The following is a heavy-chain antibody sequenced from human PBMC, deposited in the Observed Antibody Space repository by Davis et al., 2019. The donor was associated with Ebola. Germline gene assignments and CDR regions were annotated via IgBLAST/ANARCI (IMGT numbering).Heavy chain of an antibody. Sequence: MPSETLSLTCTVSGGSISSSSYYWSWIRQPPGKGLEWIGYIYYSGSTNYNPSLKSRVTISVDTSKNQFSLKLSSVTAADTAVYYCARGGCSGGSCYSPDYWGQGTLVTVSS. D-gene: IGHD2-15*01. CDR2: IYYSGST. J-gene: IGHJ4*02. CDR3: ARGGCSGGSCYSPDY. V-gene: IGHV4-61*01. CDR1: GGSISSSSYY.